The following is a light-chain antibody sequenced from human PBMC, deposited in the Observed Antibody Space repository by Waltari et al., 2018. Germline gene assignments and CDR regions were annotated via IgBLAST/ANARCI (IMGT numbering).Light chain of an antibody. CDR1: QSILYTSNDKNY. J-gene: IGKJ5*01. V-gene: IGKV4-1*01. Sequence: DIVMTQSPDSLLVSLGERATTSCNSSQSILYTSNDKNYLAWYQQKAGQPPRLLVHWASIRESGVPDRFRGSGSGTDFTLTISNLQPEDVAFYWCQQYFNSPIAFGQGTRLEIK. CDR2: WAS. CDR3: QQYFNSPIA.